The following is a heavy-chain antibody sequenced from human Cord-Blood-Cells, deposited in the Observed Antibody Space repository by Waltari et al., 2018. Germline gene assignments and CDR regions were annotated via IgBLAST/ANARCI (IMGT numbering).Heavy chain of an antibody. J-gene: IGHJ4*02. CDR1: GFPFSSHS. D-gene: IGHD6-13*01. Sequence: EVQLVESGGGLVKPGGSLRLSCAASGFPFSSHSMNWVRQAPGKGLEWVSSISSSSSYIYYADSVKGRFPISRDNAKNSLYLQMNSLRAEDTAVYYCARGIAAAGDYWGQGTLVTVSS. V-gene: IGHV3-21*01. CDR2: ISSSSSYI. CDR3: ARGIAAAGDY.